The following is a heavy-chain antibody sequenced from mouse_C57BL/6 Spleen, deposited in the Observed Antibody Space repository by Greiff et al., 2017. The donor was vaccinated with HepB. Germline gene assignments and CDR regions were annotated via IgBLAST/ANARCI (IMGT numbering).Heavy chain of an antibody. CDR1: GFTFSDYG. J-gene: IGHJ2*01. D-gene: IGHD4-1*01. CDR2: ISSGSSTI. Sequence: DVKLQESGGGLVKPGGSLKLSCAASGFTFSDYGMHWVRQAPEKGLEWVAYISSGSSTIYYADTVKGRFTISRDNAKNTLFLQMTSLRSEDTAMYYCARENWVYWGQGTTLTVSS. CDR3: ARENWVY. V-gene: IGHV5-17*01.